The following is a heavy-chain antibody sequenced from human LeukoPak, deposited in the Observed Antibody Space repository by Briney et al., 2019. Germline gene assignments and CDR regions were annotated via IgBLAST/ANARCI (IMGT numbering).Heavy chain of an antibody. CDR2: ISDTGNT. Sequence: GGSLRLSCAASGFTLSSYAMSWVRQAPGKGLEWVSAISDTGNTYHADSVKGRLTISRDSSKNTLFLQMNRLRPEDAAVYYCARGNFYSGSGSSPLDYWGQGTLVTVFS. CDR3: ARGNFYSGSGSSPLDY. D-gene: IGHD3-10*01. V-gene: IGHV3-23*01. CDR1: GFTLSSYA. J-gene: IGHJ4*02.